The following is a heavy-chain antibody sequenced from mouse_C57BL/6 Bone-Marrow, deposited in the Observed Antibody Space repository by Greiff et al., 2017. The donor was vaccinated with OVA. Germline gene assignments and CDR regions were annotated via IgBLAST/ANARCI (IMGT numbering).Heavy chain of an antibody. J-gene: IGHJ2*01. CDR3: KRSDGYYSFYDD. CDR2: IYPGNRDT. D-gene: IGHD2-3*01. V-gene: IGHV1-5*01. Sequence: EVKLQESGTVLARPGASVKMSCMTSVYTSTSYWMPWVKQRPGQGLEWTGAIYPGNRDTSYNQKFKGKAKLTAVTSASTAYMELSSLTNEDSAVDYCKRSDGYYSFYDDWGQGTAHTVSS. CDR1: VYTSTSYW.